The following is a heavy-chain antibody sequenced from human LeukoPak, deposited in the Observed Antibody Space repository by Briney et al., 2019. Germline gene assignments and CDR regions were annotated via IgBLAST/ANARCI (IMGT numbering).Heavy chain of an antibody. CDR3: ARGYSSSWYIPFDY. D-gene: IGHD6-13*01. J-gene: IGHJ4*02. CDR2: INHSGST. CDR1: GGSFSGYY. Sequence: SETLSLTCAVHGGSFSGYYWSWIRQPPGKGLEWIGEINHSGSTNYNPSLKSRVTISVDTSKNQFSLKLSSVTAADTAVYYCARGYSSSWYIPFDYWGQGTLVTVSS. V-gene: IGHV4-34*01.